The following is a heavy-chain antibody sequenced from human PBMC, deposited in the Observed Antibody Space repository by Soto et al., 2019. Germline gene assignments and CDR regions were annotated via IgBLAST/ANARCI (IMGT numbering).Heavy chain of an antibody. V-gene: IGHV4-59*01. D-gene: IGHD3-3*01. J-gene: IGHJ4*02. CDR1: GGSISSYY. CDR3: AREVIWSGYFDY. Sequence: PSETLSLTCTVSGGSISSYYWSWIRQPPGKGLEWIGYIYYSGTTDYNPSLKSRVTISVDTSKKQFSLKLSSVTAADTAVYYCAREVIWSGYFDYWGQGTPVTVSS. CDR2: IYYSGTT.